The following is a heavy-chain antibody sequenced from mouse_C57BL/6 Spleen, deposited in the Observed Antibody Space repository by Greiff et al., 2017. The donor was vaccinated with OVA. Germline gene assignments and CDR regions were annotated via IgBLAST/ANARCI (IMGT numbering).Heavy chain of an antibody. D-gene: IGHD1-1*01. V-gene: IGHV5-4*01. CDR1: GFTFSSYA. J-gene: IGHJ3*01. Sequence: DVKLVESGGGLVKPGGSLKLSCAASGFTFSSYAMSWVRQTPEKRLEWVATISDGGSYTYYPDNVKGRFTISRDNAKNNLYLQMSHLKSEDTAMYYCARDLYYGSTLFAYWGQGTLVTVSA. CDR2: ISDGGSYT. CDR3: ARDLYYGSTLFAY.